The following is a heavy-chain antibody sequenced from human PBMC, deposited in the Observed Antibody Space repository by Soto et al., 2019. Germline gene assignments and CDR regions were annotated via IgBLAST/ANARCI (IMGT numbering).Heavy chain of an antibody. J-gene: IGHJ5*02. CDR2: LGGHYGT. Sequence: SGGSLRLSCEASRFIISSYAMAWVRQAPGKGLEWVSTLGGHYGTAYSYSVKGRFTVSRDNSKNCLYLQMNSLGVEDTAMYFCAKGKSTGDIDWFDPWGQGSLVTVSS. CDR3: AKGKSTGDIDWFDP. V-gene: IGHV3-23*01. CDR1: RFIISSYA. D-gene: IGHD3-10*01.